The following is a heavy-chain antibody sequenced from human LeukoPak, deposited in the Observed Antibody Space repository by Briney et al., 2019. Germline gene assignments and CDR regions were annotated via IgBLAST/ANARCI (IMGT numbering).Heavy chain of an antibody. Sequence: ASVEVSCKASGGTFSSYAISWVRQAPGQGLEWMGRIIPIFGTANYAQKFQGRVTITTDESTSIAYMELSSLRSEDTAVYYCARDSVLRFLEWLPPIDYWGQGTLVTVSS. V-gene: IGHV1-69*05. CDR1: GGTFSSYA. D-gene: IGHD3-3*01. CDR3: ARDSVLRFLEWLPPIDY. J-gene: IGHJ4*02. CDR2: IIPIFGTA.